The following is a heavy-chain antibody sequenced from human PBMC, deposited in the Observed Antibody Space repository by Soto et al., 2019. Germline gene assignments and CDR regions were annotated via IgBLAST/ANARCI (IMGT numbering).Heavy chain of an antibody. V-gene: IGHV1-2*02. CDR3: SRGSGSSWFDY. Sequence: ASVKVSCKPSGYTFTANYIHWVRQAPGQGLEWMGWMATRTGDTRFAQKFQGRVSMTRDTSIGTAYMELTTLTLDDTAVYYCSRGSGSSWFDYWGQGTQVTSPQ. D-gene: IGHD6-25*01. CDR2: MATRTGDT. J-gene: IGHJ4*02. CDR1: GYTFTANY.